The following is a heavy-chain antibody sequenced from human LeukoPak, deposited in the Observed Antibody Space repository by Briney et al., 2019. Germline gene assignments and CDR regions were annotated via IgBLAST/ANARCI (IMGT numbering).Heavy chain of an antibody. D-gene: IGHD2-15*01. CDR1: GFTFSSSW. V-gene: IGHV3-74*01. Sequence: GGSLRLSCAASGFTFSSSWMHWVRHAPGKGLVWVSRINSDGSSTSYADSVKGRFTISRDNAKNTLYLQMNSLRAEDTAVYYCAREVVVAATPLDYWGQRTPVTVSS. CDR3: AREVVVAATPLDY. CDR2: INSDGSST. J-gene: IGHJ4*01.